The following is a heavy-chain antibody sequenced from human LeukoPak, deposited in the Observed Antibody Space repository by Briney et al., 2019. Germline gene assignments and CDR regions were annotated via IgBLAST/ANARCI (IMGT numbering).Heavy chain of an antibody. V-gene: IGHV4-30-4*01. CDR3: ARHSLKRFDADFDY. CDR2: IYYSGST. CDR1: GGSISSDYY. J-gene: IGHJ4*02. D-gene: IGHD3-9*01. Sequence: SQTLSLTCTVSGGSISSDYYWSWIRQPPGKGLEWIGYIYYSGSTYYNPSLRSRVTISVDTSKNQFSLKLTSVTAADTAVYYCARHSLKRFDADFDYWGQGTLVTVSS.